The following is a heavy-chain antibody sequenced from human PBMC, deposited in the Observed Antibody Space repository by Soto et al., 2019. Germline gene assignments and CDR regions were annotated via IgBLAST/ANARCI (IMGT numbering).Heavy chain of an antibody. J-gene: IGHJ4*02. CDR1: GGTFSSYA. CDR3: ASAPYYYDSRGFGPPFDY. CDR2: IIPIFGTA. D-gene: IGHD3-22*01. Sequence: SVKVTCKASGGTFSSYAISWVRQAPGQGLEWMGGIIPIFGTANYAQKFQGRVTITADESTSTAYMELSSLRSEDTAVYYCASAPYYYDSRGFGPPFDYWGQGTLVTVSS. V-gene: IGHV1-69*13.